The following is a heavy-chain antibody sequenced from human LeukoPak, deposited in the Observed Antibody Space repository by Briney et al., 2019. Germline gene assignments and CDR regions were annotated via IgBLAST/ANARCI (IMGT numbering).Heavy chain of an antibody. V-gene: IGHV4-59*01. D-gene: IGHD3-22*01. CDR2: IYYSGST. J-gene: IGHJ4*02. CDR3: ARVKQGVVAYDY. CDR1: GGSISSYY. Sequence: PSETLSLTCTVSGGSISSYYWSWIRQPPGKGLEWIGYIYYSGSTNYNHSLKSRVTISVDTSKNQFSLKLSSVTAADAAVYYCARVKQGVVAYDYWGQGTLVTVSS.